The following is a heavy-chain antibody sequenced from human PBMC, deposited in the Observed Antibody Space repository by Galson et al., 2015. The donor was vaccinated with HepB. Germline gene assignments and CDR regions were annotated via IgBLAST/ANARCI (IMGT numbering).Heavy chain of an antibody. CDR1: GFTFSTHG. Sequence: SLRLSCATSGFTFSTHGMSWVRQGPGKGLDWVSSMSDNGDSTYYAASVKGRFTISRDNSKNILYLQMNSPRAEDTALYYCARGEYDFRFDPWGQGTLVTVSS. CDR2: MSDNGDST. CDR3: ARGEYDFRFDP. D-gene: IGHD3-3*01. J-gene: IGHJ5*02. V-gene: IGHV3-23*01.